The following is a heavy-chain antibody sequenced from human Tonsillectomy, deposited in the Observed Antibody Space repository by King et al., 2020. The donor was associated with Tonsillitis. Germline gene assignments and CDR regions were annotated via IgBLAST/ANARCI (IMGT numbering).Heavy chain of an antibody. CDR2: IRSKAFGETT. V-gene: IGHV3-49*05. CDR1: GFTFGDYA. J-gene: IGHJ3*02. CDR3: TRKTYYYDSSGYYYGDALDI. D-gene: IGHD3-22*01. Sequence: VQLVESGGGLVKPGRSLRLSCIASGFTFGDYAMGWFRQAPGKGLEWVSFIRSKAFGETTEYAASVKGRFTISRDDSKSIAYLQMNSLKTEDTAVYYCTRKTYYYDSSGYYYGDALDIWGQGTMVTVSS.